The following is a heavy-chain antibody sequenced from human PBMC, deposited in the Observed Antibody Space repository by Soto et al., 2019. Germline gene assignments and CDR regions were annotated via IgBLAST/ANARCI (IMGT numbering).Heavy chain of an antibody. V-gene: IGHV3-7*01. Sequence: EVQLVESGGGLVQPGGSLRLSCAASGCTFSSNWMSWVRQAPGKGLEWVANIKEDGSEKYYVDSVKDRFTSSRDNAKNSLFLQMNSLRAEDTAVYYCARDPRYGSGSYGYFALWGRGTLVAVSS. J-gene: IGHJ2*01. CDR3: ARDPRYGSGSYGYFAL. D-gene: IGHD3-10*01. CDR2: IKEDGSEK. CDR1: GCTFSSNW.